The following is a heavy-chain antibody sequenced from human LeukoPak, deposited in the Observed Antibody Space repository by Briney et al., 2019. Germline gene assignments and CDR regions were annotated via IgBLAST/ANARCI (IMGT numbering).Heavy chain of an antibody. CDR2: INPNSGDT. J-gene: IGHJ6*03. V-gene: IGHV1-2*02. CDR1: GYTLTGYY. D-gene: IGHD2-2*01. Sequence: ASVQVSCKASGYTLTGYYLHWVRQAPRQGLEWMGWINPNSGDTNFAQKFQGRVTMTSDTSSNTAYMELSRLRSDDTAVYYCARRTRKYQLLKMNYYYYMDVWGKGTTVTVSS. CDR3: ARRTRKYQLLKMNYYYYMDV.